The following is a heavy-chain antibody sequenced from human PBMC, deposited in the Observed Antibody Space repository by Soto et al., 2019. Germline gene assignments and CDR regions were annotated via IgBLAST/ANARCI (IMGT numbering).Heavy chain of an antibody. CDR3: LCPGHMDV. CDR2: ISSSGTTI. CDR1: GFTFSTYA. V-gene: IGHV3-48*02. Sequence: GGSLRLSCAASGFTFSTYAMNWVRQAPGKRLQWVSYISSSGTTIYYADSVKGRFTISRDNAKNSLYLQMNSLRDEDTALYYCLCPGHMDVWGQGTTVTVSS. J-gene: IGHJ6*02.